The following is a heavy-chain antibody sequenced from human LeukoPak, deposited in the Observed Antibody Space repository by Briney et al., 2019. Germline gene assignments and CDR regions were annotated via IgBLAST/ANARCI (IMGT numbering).Heavy chain of an antibody. Sequence: ASVTVSCKASGGTFSSYAISWVRQAPGQGLEWMGGIIPIFGTANYAQKFQGRVTITADESTSTAYMELSSLRSEDTAVYYCARDLGGCSSTSCYINYYYYYMDVWGKGTTVTVSS. CDR2: IIPIFGTA. D-gene: IGHD2-2*02. CDR1: GGTFSSYA. V-gene: IGHV1-69*01. J-gene: IGHJ6*03. CDR3: ARDLGGCSSTSCYINYYYYYMDV.